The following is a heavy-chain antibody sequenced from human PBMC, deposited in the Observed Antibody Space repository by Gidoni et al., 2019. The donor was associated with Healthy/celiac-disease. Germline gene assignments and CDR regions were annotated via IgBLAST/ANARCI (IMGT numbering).Heavy chain of an antibody. CDR1: GGTVSSYA. CDR2: IISILGTA. V-gene: IGHV1-69*06. J-gene: IGHJ6*02. CDR3: ASIFGGDTYYYYGMDV. D-gene: IGHD3-3*01. Sequence: QVQLVQSGAEVKKHGSSVKVSCKASGGTVSSYALSWVRQAPGQGLEWMGGIISILGTANYAQKSQGRVTITADKSTSTAYMELSSLRSEDTAVYYCASIFGGDTYYYYGMDVWGQGTTVTVSS.